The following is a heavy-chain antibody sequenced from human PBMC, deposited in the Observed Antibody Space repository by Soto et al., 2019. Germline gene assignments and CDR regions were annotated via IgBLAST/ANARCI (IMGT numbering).Heavy chain of an antibody. CDR3: ARAVTIFYAFDI. CDR2: IYYSGST. D-gene: IGHD3-3*01. Sequence: PSETLSLTCTVSGGSIRSGGYYWIWIRHHPGKGLEWIGYIYYSGSTYYNPSLKSRVTISVDTSKNQFSLKLSSVTAADTAVYYCARAVTIFYAFDIWGQGTMVTVSS. CDR1: GGSIRSGGYY. V-gene: IGHV4-31*03. J-gene: IGHJ3*02.